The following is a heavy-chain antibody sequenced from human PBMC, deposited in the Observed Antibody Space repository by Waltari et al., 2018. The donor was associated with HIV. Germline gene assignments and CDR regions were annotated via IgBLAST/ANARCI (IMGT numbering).Heavy chain of an antibody. CDR2: VNHSGKT. D-gene: IGHD6-19*01. V-gene: IGHV4-4*02. J-gene: IGHJ2*01. CDR1: GGSVSSNNW. Sequence: QVQLQESSPGLVKPSGSLSLTCDVSGGSVSSNNWWTWVRQSPGNGLGWIGEVNHSGKTTYTPSLKSRVSMSVDKSKNEFSLKVTSVTAADTAVYYCARLNRLEGGQWAKEYFDLWGRGTLVAVSS. CDR3: ARLNRLEGGQWAKEYFDL.